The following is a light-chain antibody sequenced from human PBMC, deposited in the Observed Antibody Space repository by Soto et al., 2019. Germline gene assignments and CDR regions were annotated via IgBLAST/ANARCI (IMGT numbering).Light chain of an antibody. CDR1: QNISSY. J-gene: IGKJ5*01. V-gene: IGKV3-20*01. Sequence: IVLTQSPSTLSLSPGIRATLSCRASQNISSYLIWYQQRPGQAPRLLIHGASSRATGIPERFSGSGSGTDFTLIISRLEPADFAVYYCQQYGSSAITFGQGTRLEIK. CDR2: GAS. CDR3: QQYGSSAIT.